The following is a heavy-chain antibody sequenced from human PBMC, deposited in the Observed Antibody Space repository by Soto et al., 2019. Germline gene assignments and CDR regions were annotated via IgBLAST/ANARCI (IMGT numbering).Heavy chain of an antibody. Sequence: PSETLSLTCTVSGGSISSGDYYWSWIRQPPGKGLEWIGYIYYSGSTYYNPSLKSRVTISVDTSKNQFSLKLSSVTAADTAVYYCARDRELYYYDSSGYHPGMDVWGQGTTVTVS. CDR1: GGSISSGDYY. D-gene: IGHD3-22*01. CDR3: ARDRELYYYDSSGYHPGMDV. CDR2: IYYSGST. V-gene: IGHV4-30-4*01. J-gene: IGHJ6*02.